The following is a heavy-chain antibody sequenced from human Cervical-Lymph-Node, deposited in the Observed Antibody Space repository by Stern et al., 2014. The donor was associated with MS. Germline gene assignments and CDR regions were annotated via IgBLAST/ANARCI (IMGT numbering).Heavy chain of an antibody. Sequence: VQLLQSGGGLVQPGGSLRLSCEASGFTFTGYWMAWVRQAPGKGLELVGHIRQDGGVAHYMGSFRGRFTISRDHATKPLLIHTSSQRVEDTAVYYCARDPFYGAFDSWGQGILVTVSS. CDR2: IRQDGGVA. J-gene: IGHJ4*02. V-gene: IGHV3-7*01. D-gene: IGHD2/OR15-2a*01. CDR1: GFTFTGYW. CDR3: ARDPFYGAFDS.